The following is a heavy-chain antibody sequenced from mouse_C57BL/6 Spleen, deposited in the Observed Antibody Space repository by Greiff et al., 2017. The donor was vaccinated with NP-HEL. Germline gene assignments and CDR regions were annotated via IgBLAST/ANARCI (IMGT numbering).Heavy chain of an antibody. CDR2: ISGGGGNT. CDR1: GFTFSSYT. D-gene: IGHD1-1*02. Sequence: EVQGVESGGGLVKPGGSLKLSCAASGFTFSSYTMSWVRQTPEKRLEWVATISGGGGNTYYPDSVKGRFTISRDNAKNTLYLQMSSLRSEDTALYYCARGEYGYLDYWGQGTTLTVSS. V-gene: IGHV5-9*01. CDR3: ARGEYGYLDY. J-gene: IGHJ2*01.